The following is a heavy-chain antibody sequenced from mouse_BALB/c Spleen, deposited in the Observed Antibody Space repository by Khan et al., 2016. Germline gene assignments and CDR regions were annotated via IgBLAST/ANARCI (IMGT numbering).Heavy chain of an antibody. D-gene: IGHD1-1*01. CDR1: GYSITSGYY. V-gene: IGHV3-6*02. Sequence: VQLKQSGPGLVKPSQSLSLTCSVTGYSITSGYYWNWIRQFPGNQLEWVGYISYDGSTNYNPSLKNRITITLDTSKNQVFLKLNSVTTEDTATYYCAITTVVADYWGQGTTLTVSA. CDR2: ISYDGST. CDR3: AITTVVADY. J-gene: IGHJ2*01.